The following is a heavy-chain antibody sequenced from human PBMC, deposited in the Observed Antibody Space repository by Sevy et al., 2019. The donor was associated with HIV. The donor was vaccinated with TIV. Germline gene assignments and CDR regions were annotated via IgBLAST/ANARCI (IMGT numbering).Heavy chain of an antibody. CDR3: SLMGYCSSTSCYGPDYFDY. J-gene: IGHJ4*02. Sequence: ASVKVSCKASGGTFTTYPISWVRQAPGQGLEWMGGVIPLLGTTKYAQKFQGRVTITAYESTSTVYMDLRSLRSDDTAVYYCSLMGYCSSTSCYGPDYFDYWGQGTLVTVSS. V-gene: IGHV1-69*13. D-gene: IGHD2-2*01. CDR2: VIPLLGTT. CDR1: GGTFTTYP.